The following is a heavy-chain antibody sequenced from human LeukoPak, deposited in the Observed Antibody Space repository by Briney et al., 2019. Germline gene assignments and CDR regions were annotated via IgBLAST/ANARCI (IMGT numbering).Heavy chain of an antibody. J-gene: IGHJ4*02. CDR2: ISYDGSNK. CDR3: AKDLHPVLRYFDWLSDY. D-gene: IGHD3-9*01. CDR1: GFTFSSYA. V-gene: IGHV3-30*04. Sequence: GGSLRLSCAASGFTFSSYAMHWVRQAPGKGLEWVAVISYDGSNKYYADSVKGRFTISRDNSKNTLYLQMNSLRAEDAAVYYCAKDLHPVLRYFDWLSDYWGQGTLVTVSS.